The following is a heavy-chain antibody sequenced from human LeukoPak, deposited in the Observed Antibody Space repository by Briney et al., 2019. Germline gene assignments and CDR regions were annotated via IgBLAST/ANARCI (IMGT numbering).Heavy chain of an antibody. J-gene: IGHJ4*02. CDR2: INQDGSEK. Sequence: GGYLRLSCAASGFTFSSHWMTWVRQVPGKGPEWVANINQDGSEKYCVDSVKGRFTISRDNAKNSLYLQMNSLRLEDTAVYYCATSGGAFAYWGQGTLVTVSS. D-gene: IGHD1-26*01. V-gene: IGHV3-7*01. CDR1: GFTFSSHW. CDR3: ATSGGAFAY.